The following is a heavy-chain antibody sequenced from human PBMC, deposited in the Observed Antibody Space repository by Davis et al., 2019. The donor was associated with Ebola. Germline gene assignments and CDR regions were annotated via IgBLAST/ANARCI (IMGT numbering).Heavy chain of an antibody. CDR2: IRSKGFGETT. J-gene: IGHJ4*02. CDR3: TRRGTVVTPDY. V-gene: IGHV3-49*04. D-gene: IGHD4-23*01. Sequence: GGSLRLSCAASGFTFSSYWLHWVRQAPGKGLEWVGFIRSKGFGETTEYAASVKGRFTISRDDSKGIAFLQMNSLKTEDTAVYYCTRRGTVVTPDYWGQGTLVTVSS. CDR1: GFTFSSYW.